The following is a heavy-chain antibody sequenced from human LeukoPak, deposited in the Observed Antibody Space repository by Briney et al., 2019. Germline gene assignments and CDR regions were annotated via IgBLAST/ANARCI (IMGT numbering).Heavy chain of an antibody. V-gene: IGHV4-34*01. J-gene: IGHJ4*02. CDR1: GGSFSNLY. Sequence: SETLSLTYAVYGGSFSNLYWSWIRQPPGKGLEWIGEINHRGSTTYNPSLKSRVTISIDTSKNQFSLQLSSVTAADTAVYYCARDPNLSETWVWDYWGQGTLVTVSS. CDR2: INHRGST. D-gene: IGHD3-16*01. CDR3: ARDPNLSETWVWDY.